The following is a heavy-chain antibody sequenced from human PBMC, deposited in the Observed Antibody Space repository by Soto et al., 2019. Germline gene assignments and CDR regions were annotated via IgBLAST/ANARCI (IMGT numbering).Heavy chain of an antibody. D-gene: IGHD2-2*02. CDR1: GYTITSYG. V-gene: IGHV1-18*01. J-gene: IGHJ4*02. CDR3: ARWGDYCSSTSCYTFDY. Sequence: ASVTVSCQASGYTITSYGISWVRQAPGQGLEWMGWISAYNGNTNYAQKLQGRVTMTTDTSTSTAYMELRSLRSDDTAVYYCARWGDYCSSTSCYTFDYWGQGTLVTVSS. CDR2: ISAYNGNT.